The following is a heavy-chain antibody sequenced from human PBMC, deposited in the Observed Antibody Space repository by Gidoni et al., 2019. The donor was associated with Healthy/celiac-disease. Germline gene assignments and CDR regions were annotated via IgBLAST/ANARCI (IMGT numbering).Heavy chain of an antibody. J-gene: IGHJ4*02. CDR3: AKGSSGWYVGSSDY. CDR2: ISWNSGSI. D-gene: IGHD6-19*01. V-gene: IGHV3-9*01. Sequence: EVQLVDSGGGLVPPGSSLILSCPSSRFTFDDYAMHWVRQAPGKGREGVSGISWNSGSIGYADFVKGRFTISRDNAKKFLYLQMNSLRAEDTALDYCAKGSSGWYVGSSDYWGQGTLVTVSS. CDR1: RFTFDDYA.